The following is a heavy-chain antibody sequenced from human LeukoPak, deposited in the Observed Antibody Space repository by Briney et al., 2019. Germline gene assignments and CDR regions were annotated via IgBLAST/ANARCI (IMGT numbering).Heavy chain of an antibody. CDR1: GFTFSSYS. V-gene: IGHV3-21*01. Sequence: PGGSLRLSCAASGFTFSSYSMNWVRQAPGKGLEWVSSISSSSSYIYYADSVKGRFTISRDNAKNSLYLQMNSLRAEDTAVYYCARVARYYDNSGYYYATSYYYMDVWGKGTTVTISS. D-gene: IGHD3-22*01. CDR3: ARVARYYDNSGYYYATSYYYMDV. J-gene: IGHJ6*03. CDR2: ISSSSSYI.